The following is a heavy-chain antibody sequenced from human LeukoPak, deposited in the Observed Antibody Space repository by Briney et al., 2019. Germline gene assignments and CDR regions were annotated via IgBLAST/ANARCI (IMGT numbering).Heavy chain of an antibody. CDR3: ARDQGGVVPAAMPPYYYYYGMDV. V-gene: IGHV4-34*01. CDR2: INHSGST. CDR1: GGSFSGYY. Sequence: SETLSLTCAVYGGSFSGYYWSWIRQPPGKGLEWIGEINHSGSTNYNPTLKSRVTISVDTSKNQFSLKLSSVTAADTAVYYCARDQGGVVPAAMPPYYYYYGMDVWGQGTTVTVSS. J-gene: IGHJ6*02. D-gene: IGHD2-2*01.